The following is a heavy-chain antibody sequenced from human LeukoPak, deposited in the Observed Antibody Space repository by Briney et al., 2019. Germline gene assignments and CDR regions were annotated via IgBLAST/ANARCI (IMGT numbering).Heavy chain of an antibody. J-gene: IGHJ5*02. CDR3: ARDRSWFDP. V-gene: IGHV3-66*01. D-gene: IGHD6-19*01. CDR2: IYSGGST. Sequence: GGSLRLSCVASRIIVSSNYMTWVRQAPGKGLEWVSVIYSGGSTYYADSVKGKFTISRDNSKNTLYLQMNNLRVEDTAVYYCARDRSWFDPWGQGTPVTVSS. CDR1: RIIVSSNY.